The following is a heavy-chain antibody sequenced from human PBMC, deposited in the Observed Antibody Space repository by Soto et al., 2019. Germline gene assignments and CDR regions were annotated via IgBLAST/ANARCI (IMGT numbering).Heavy chain of an antibody. CDR1: GFTFSNFA. J-gene: IGHJ6*03. D-gene: IGHD6-13*01. CDR3: AKDNSSCAYYSDG. Sequence: EVQVLESGGGSVQPGGSLRLSCAASGFTFSNFAMSWVRHAPGKGLEWVSEISGSTGTTYYADSVKGRFIISRDNSKNTMHLKTNILRAEDTAVYYCAKDNSSCAYYSDGWGKGTTVTVSS. V-gene: IGHV3-23*01. CDR2: ISGSTGTT.